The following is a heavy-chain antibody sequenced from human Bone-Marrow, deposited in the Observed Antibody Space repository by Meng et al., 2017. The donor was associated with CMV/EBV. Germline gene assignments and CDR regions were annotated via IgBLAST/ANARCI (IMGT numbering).Heavy chain of an antibody. CDR3: ARILTGDHGGFEY. J-gene: IGHJ4*02. CDR2: IIPIFGTA. Sequence: SVKVSCKASGGTFSSYAISWVRQAPGQGLEWMGGIIPIFGTANYAQKFQGRVTITTDESTSTAYMELSSLRSEDTAVYYRARILTGDHGGFEYWGQGTLVTVSS. D-gene: IGHD7-27*01. V-gene: IGHV1-69*05. CDR1: GGTFSSYA.